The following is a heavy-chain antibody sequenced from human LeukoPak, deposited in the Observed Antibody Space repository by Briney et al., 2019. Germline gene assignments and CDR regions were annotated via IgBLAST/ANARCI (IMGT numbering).Heavy chain of an antibody. CDR2: MNPNSGNT. J-gene: IGHJ2*01. V-gene: IGHV1-8*01. CDR3: ARGTDTKPFWYFDL. D-gene: IGHD2-2*01. CDR1: GYTFTSYD. Sequence: ASVKVSCKASGYTFTSYDINWVRQATGQGLEWMGWMNPNSGNTGYAQKFQGRVTVTRNTSISTAYMELSSLRSEDTAVYYCARGTDTKPFWYFDLWGRGTLVTVSS.